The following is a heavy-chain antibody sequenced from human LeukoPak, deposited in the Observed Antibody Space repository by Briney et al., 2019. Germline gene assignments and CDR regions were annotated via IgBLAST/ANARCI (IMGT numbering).Heavy chain of an antibody. CDR1: GFTFDDYG. J-gene: IGHJ3*02. V-gene: IGHV3-20*04. CDR3: AREILGYCSSTSCYNAFDI. Sequence: GGSLRLSCAASGFTFDDYGMSWVRHAPGKGLEWVSGINWNGGSTVYADSVKGRFTISRDNAKNSLYLQMNSLRAEDTALYYCAREILGYCSSTSCYNAFDIWGQGTMVTVSS. D-gene: IGHD2-2*02. CDR2: INWNGGST.